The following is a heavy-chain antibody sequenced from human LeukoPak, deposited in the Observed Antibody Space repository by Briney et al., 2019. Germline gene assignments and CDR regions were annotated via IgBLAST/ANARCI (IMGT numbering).Heavy chain of an antibody. CDR3: ARSSGTYDWFDP. CDR1: GFTFSSYA. J-gene: IGHJ5*02. D-gene: IGHD1-26*01. CDR2: ISGSTSYV. Sequence: GGSLRLSCAASGFTFSSYAMSWVRQAPGKGLEWVSSISGSTSYVYYADSVKGRFTISRDDAKNSLYLQMNNLRVEDTAMYYCARSSGTYDWFDPWGQGTLVTVSS. V-gene: IGHV3-21*01.